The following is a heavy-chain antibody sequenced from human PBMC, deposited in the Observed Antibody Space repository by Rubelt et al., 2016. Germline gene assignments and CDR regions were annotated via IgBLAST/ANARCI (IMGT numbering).Heavy chain of an antibody. CDR3: ARDRNYYDSSGFSNFDY. V-gene: IGHV3-7*03. Sequence: GSLRLSCAASGFTFSSYWMSWVRQAPGKGLEWVANIKQDGSEKYYVDSVKGRFTISRDNAKNSLYLQMNSLRAEDTAVYYCARDRNYYDSSGFSNFDYWGQGTLVTVSS. CDR1: GFTFSSYW. CDR2: IKQDGSEK. D-gene: IGHD3-22*01. J-gene: IGHJ4*02.